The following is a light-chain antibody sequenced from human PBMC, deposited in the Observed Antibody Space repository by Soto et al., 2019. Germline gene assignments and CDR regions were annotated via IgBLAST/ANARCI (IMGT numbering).Light chain of an antibody. CDR1: SSNIGSNT. J-gene: IGLJ2*01. Sequence: QSVVTQPPSASGTPGQRVTISCSGSSSNIGSNTVIWYQQLPGTAPKLLIYGDNQWPSGVPDRFSGSKSGTSASLAISGLQSEDEADYYCATWDDSLHGVVFGGGTKLTVL. V-gene: IGLV1-44*01. CDR2: GDN. CDR3: ATWDDSLHGVV.